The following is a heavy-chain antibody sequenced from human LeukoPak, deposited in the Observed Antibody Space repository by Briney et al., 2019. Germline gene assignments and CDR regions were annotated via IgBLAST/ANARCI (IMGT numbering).Heavy chain of an antibody. Sequence: GGSLRLSCAASGFTFSSYAMHWVRQAPGKGLEWVAVISYDGSNKYYADSVKGRFTTSRDNAKNSVYLQMNSLRVEDTAVYYCARDQAGLHHGYYYYYMDVWGKGTTVTVSS. CDR1: GFTFSSYA. CDR3: ARDQAGLHHGYYYYYMDV. J-gene: IGHJ6*03. CDR2: ISYDGSNK. D-gene: IGHD6-19*01. V-gene: IGHV3-30-3*01.